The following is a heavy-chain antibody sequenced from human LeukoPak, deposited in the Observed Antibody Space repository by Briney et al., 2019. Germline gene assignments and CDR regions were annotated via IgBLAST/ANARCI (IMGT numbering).Heavy chain of an antibody. J-gene: IGHJ6*03. CDR3: ARGGTLGYYYMDV. D-gene: IGHD3-16*01. CDR2: ISSSSSYI. CDR1: GFTFSSYA. Sequence: PGGSLRLSCAASGFTFSSYAMSWVRQAPGKGLEWVSSISSSSSYIYYADSVKGRFTISRDNAKNSLYLQMNSLRAEDTAVYYCARGGTLGYYYMDVWGKGTTVTVSS. V-gene: IGHV3-21*01.